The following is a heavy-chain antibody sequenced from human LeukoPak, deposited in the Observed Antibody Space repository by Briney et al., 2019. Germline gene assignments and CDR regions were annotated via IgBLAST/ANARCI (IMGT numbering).Heavy chain of an antibody. J-gene: IGHJ5*02. CDR1: GYTFTSYG. CDR3: ARQSYYGSGSYYTGKFDP. D-gene: IGHD3-10*01. Sequence: ASVKVSCKASGYTFTSYGISWVRQAPGQGLEWMGWISGYNGNTKYAQKLQGRVTMTTETSTSTAYMELRSLRSDDTAVYYCARQSYYGSGSYYTGKFDPWGQGTLVTVTS. CDR2: ISGYNGNT. V-gene: IGHV1-18*01.